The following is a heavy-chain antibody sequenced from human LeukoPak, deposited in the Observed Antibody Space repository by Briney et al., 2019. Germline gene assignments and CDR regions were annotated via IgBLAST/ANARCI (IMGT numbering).Heavy chain of an antibody. CDR2: INPNSGGT. Sequence: ASVKVSCKASGYTFTGYYMHWVRQAPGQGLEWMGWINPNSGGTNYAQKFQGRVTMTRDTSISTAYMELSRLRSEDTAVYYCAISIAARPNYYYYGMDVWGQGTTVTVSS. CDR1: GYTFTGYY. V-gene: IGHV1-2*02. CDR3: AISIAARPNYYYYGMDV. J-gene: IGHJ6*02. D-gene: IGHD6-6*01.